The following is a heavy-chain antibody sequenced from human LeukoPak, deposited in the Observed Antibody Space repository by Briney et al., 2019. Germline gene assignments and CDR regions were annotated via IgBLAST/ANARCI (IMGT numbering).Heavy chain of an antibody. CDR1: GGSISSSSYY. CDR2: TYYSGST. Sequence: SETLSLTCTVSGGSISSSSYYWGWIRQPPGKGLEWIGSTYYSGSTYYNPSLKSRVTISVDTSKNQFSLKLSSVTAADTAVYYCARRYSSSSPLDYWGQGTLVTVSS. D-gene: IGHD6-6*01. V-gene: IGHV4-39*01. J-gene: IGHJ4*02. CDR3: ARRYSSSSPLDY.